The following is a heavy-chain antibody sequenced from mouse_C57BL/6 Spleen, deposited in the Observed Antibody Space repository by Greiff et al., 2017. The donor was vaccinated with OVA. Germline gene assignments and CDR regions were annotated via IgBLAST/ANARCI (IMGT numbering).Heavy chain of an antibody. D-gene: IGHD2-1*01. J-gene: IGHJ4*01. V-gene: IGHV1-69*01. CDR2: IDPSDSYT. Sequence: VQLQQPGAELVMPGASVKLSCKASGYTFTSYWMHWVKQRPGQGLEWIGEIDPSDSYTNYNQKFKGKSTFTVDKSSSTAYMQLSSLTSEDSAVYYCAKGDGNYHYYAMDYWGQGTSVTVSS. CDR3: AKGDGNYHYYAMDY. CDR1: GYTFTSYW.